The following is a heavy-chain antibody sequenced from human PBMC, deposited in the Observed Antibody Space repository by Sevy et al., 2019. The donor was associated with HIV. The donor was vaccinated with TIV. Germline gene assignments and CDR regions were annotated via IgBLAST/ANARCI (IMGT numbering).Heavy chain of an antibody. V-gene: IGHV1-3*04. CDR3: ALARGVNQG. Sequence: ASVKVSCKASGYTFTDYAMHWVRQAPGQRLEWMGWINTGNGDTRYSQRFQGRVTLTRDTSASTAYMELSSLRSEDSAVYYCALARGVNQGWGQGTLVTVSS. D-gene: IGHD3-10*01. J-gene: IGHJ4*02. CDR1: GYTFTDYA. CDR2: INTGNGDT.